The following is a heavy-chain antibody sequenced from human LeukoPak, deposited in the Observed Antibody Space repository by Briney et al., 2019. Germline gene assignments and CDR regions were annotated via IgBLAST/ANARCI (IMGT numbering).Heavy chain of an antibody. Sequence: GGSLRLSCAASGFTFSSYAMNWVRRAPGKGLEWVSSISSSSSYIYYADSVKGRFTISRDNAKNSLYLQMNSLRVEDTAVYYCARAPADSSGYYYSFDYWGQGTLVTVSS. V-gene: IGHV3-21*01. CDR2: ISSSSSYI. CDR1: GFTFSSYA. J-gene: IGHJ4*02. CDR3: ARAPADSSGYYYSFDY. D-gene: IGHD3-22*01.